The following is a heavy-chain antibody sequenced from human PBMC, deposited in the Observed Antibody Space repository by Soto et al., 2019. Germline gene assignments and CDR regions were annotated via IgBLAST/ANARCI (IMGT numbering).Heavy chain of an antibody. V-gene: IGHV4-34*01. CDR1: GGSFSTYY. CDR3: ASGGSNDLQVALDI. Sequence: QLQQWGAGLLKPSETLSLTCVGSGGSFSTYYYNWIRQSPGKGMEWIGEINHSGSNNYSPSLKSRVTRSLATSKFQFYLKLTSVTAAETAVYYCASGGSNDLQVALDIWFQGTRVTVST. D-gene: IGHD1-26*01. CDR2: INHSGSN. J-gene: IGHJ3*02.